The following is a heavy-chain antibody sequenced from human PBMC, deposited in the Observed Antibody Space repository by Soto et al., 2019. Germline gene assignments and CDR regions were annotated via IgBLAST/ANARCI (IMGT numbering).Heavy chain of an antibody. V-gene: IGHV3-7*04. D-gene: IGHD6-19*01. J-gene: IGHJ4*02. CDR1: GFSFSDYW. CDR2: IKQDGSEK. CDR3: ARALIAVAGTNF. Sequence: GGSLRLSCVASGFSFSDYWMSWVRQAPGKGLEWVANIKQDGSEKFYAGSVKGRFTISRDNGKNSLHLQMNSLRVEDTAVYYCARALIAVAGTNFWGQGT.